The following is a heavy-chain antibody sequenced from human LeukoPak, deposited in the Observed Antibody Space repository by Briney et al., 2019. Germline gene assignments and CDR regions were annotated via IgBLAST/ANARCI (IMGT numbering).Heavy chain of an antibody. Sequence: GGSLRLSCAASGFTFSSYAMHWVRQAPGKGLEWVAVISYDGSNKYYADSVKGRFTISRDNAKNSLYLQMNSLRAEDTAVYYCAREAWIWSYWGQGTLVTVSS. CDR2: ISYDGSNK. D-gene: IGHD5-12*01. J-gene: IGHJ4*02. CDR3: AREAWIWSY. V-gene: IGHV3-30-3*01. CDR1: GFTFSSYA.